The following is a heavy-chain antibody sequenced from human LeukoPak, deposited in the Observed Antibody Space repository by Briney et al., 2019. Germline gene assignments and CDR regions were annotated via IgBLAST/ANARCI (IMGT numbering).Heavy chain of an antibody. J-gene: IGHJ4*02. CDR1: GFTFSSYW. CDR3: AKDRGAYYDILTGYFDY. V-gene: IGHV3-30*02. D-gene: IGHD3-9*01. CDR2: IRYDGSNK. Sequence: GGSLRLSCAASGFTFSSYWMSWVRQAPGKGLEWVAFIRYDGSNKYYADPVKGRFTISRDNSKNTLYLQMNSLRAEDTAVYYCAKDRGAYYDILTGYFDYWGQGTLVTVSS.